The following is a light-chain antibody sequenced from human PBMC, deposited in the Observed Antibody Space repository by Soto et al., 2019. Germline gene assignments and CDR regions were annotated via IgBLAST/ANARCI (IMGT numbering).Light chain of an antibody. Sequence: QSALTQPASVSGSPGQSITISCTGTSGDVGGYNYVSWYQQHPGKAPKLMIYDVSNRPSGVSNRFSGSKSGNTASLTISGLQAEDEADYYCSSYTSGSTYVFGTGTKLTVL. CDR1: SGDVGGYNY. CDR2: DVS. J-gene: IGLJ1*01. V-gene: IGLV2-14*01. CDR3: SSYTSGSTYV.